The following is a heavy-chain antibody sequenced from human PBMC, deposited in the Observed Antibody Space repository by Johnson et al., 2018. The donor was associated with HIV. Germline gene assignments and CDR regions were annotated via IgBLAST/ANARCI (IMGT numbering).Heavy chain of an antibody. D-gene: IGHD6-13*01. CDR1: GFTFSSYG. V-gene: IGHV3-30*02. Sequence: QMLLVESGGGVVQPGRSLRLSCAASGFTFSSYGMHWVRQAPGKGLEWVAFLRYDGSNKYYAASVKGRFTISRDNSKNTLYLQMNSLRAEDTAVYYCAKDLGGYSSSWNNAFDIWGQGTMVTVSS. CDR2: LRYDGSNK. CDR3: AKDLGGYSSSWNNAFDI. J-gene: IGHJ3*02.